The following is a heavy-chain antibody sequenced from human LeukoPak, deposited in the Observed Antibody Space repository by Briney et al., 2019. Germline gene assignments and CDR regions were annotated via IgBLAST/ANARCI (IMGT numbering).Heavy chain of an antibody. CDR1: GFTFSSYS. D-gene: IGHD6-13*01. V-gene: IGHV3-21*01. CDR2: ISSSSSYI. CDR3: ARDRIAAAGIGEYFQH. J-gene: IGHJ1*01. Sequence: GGSLRLSCAASGFTFSSYSMNWVRQAPGKGLEWVSSISSSSSYIYYADSVKGRFTISRDNAKNSLYLQMNSLRAEDTAVYYCARDRIAAAGIGEYFQHWGQGTLVTVSS.